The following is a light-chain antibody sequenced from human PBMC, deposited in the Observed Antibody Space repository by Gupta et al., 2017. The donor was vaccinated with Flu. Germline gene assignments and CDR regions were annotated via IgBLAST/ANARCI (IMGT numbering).Light chain of an antibody. V-gene: IGKV1-9*01. CDR1: QDISGY. CDR3: QHRNSSPLT. J-gene: IGKJ1*01. CDR2: AAS. Sequence: DIQLTQSPSFLSASVGDRVTITCRASQDISGYLAWYQQKPGKAPKLLIYAASTLQSGVPSRFSGSGSGTEFTLTINSRQPEDFATYYCQHRNSSPLTFGQGTKVEIK.